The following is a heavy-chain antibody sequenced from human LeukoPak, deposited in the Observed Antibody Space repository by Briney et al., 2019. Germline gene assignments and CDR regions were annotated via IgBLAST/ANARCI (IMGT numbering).Heavy chain of an antibody. CDR3: AKGRGYCSSTSCNSFDY. Sequence: GGSLRLSCAASGFTFSSYAMSWVRQAPGKGLESVSAISGSGGSTYYADSVKGRFTISRDNSKNTLYLQMNSLRAEDTAVYYCAKGRGYCSSTSCNSFDYWGQGTLVTVSS. V-gene: IGHV3-23*01. J-gene: IGHJ4*02. CDR2: ISGSGGST. CDR1: GFTFSSYA. D-gene: IGHD2-2*01.